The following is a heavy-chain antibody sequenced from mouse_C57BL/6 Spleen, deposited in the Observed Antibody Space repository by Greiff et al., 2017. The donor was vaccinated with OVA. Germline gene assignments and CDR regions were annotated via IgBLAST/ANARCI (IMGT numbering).Heavy chain of an antibody. CDR1: GYTFTSYW. CDR2: IDPSDSYT. CDR3: ARRGGDYLDC. Sequence: QVQLQQPGAELVMPGASVKLSCKASGYTFTSYWMHWVKQRPGQGLEWIGEIDPSDSYTNYNQKFKGKSTLTVDKSSSTAYMQLSSLTSEDSAVYYCARRGGDYLDCWGQGTTLTVSS. J-gene: IGHJ2*01. V-gene: IGHV1-69*01. D-gene: IGHD2-4*01.